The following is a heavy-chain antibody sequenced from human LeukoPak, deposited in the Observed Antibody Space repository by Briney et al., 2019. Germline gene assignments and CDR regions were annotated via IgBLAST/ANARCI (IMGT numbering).Heavy chain of an antibody. V-gene: IGHV1-18*01. Sequence: GASVKVSCKASGYTFTSYDFNWVRQAPGQGLEWMGWISAYNGNTNYAQKLQGRVTMTTDTSTSTAYMELRSLGSDDTAVYYCARADMVRDPYYFDYWGQGTLVTVSS. CDR2: ISAYNGNT. D-gene: IGHD3-10*01. CDR1: GYTFTSYD. J-gene: IGHJ4*02. CDR3: ARADMVRDPYYFDY.